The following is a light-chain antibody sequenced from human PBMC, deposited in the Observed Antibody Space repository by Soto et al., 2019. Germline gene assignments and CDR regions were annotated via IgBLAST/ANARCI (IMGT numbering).Light chain of an antibody. CDR1: QSVSSSD. V-gene: IGKV3-20*01. CDR2: GAS. Sequence: EIVFTQSPVTLSLSPGERATLSCRASQSVSSSDLAWYQQKPGQAPRLLIYGASSRATGIPDRFSGSGSGTDFTLTISSLQSEDCAIYYCQKYHTWPITCGGGNKVDIK. J-gene: IGKJ4*01. CDR3: QKYHTWPIT.